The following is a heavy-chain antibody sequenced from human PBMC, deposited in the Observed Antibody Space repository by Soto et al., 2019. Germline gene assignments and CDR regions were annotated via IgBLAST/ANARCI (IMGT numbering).Heavy chain of an antibody. CDR1: GGTFSSYA. CDR3: ARSRGLQHRFAF. J-gene: IGHJ3*01. Sequence: SVKVSCKASGGTFSSYAISWVRQAPGQGLEWMGGIIPIFGTANYAQKFQGRVTITADESTSTAYMELSSLRSEDTAVYYFARSRGLQHRFAFWGQRTMVPVSS. CDR2: IIPIFGTA. D-gene: IGHD2-2*01. V-gene: IGHV1-69*13.